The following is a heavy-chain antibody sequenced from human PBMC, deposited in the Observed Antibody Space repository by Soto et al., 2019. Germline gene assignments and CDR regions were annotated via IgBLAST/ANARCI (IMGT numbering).Heavy chain of an antibody. Sequence: ASVKVSCKASGYTFTSYDINWVRQATGQGLEWMGWMNPNSGNTGYAQKFQGRVTMTRNTSISTAYMELSSLRSEDTAVYYCARIYCGGGSCSKRAFDIWGQGTMVTVSS. CDR1: GYTFTSYD. J-gene: IGHJ3*02. CDR2: MNPNSGNT. V-gene: IGHV1-8*01. CDR3: ARIYCGGGSCSKRAFDI. D-gene: IGHD2-15*01.